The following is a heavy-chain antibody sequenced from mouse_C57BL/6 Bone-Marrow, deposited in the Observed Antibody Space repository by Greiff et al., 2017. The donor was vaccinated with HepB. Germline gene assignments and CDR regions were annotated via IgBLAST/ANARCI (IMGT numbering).Heavy chain of an antibody. CDR3: ARSITTVVGRAWFAY. Sequence: QVQLQQPGAELVKPGASVKLSCKASGYTFTSYWMHWVKQRPGQGLEWIGMIHPNSGSTNYNEKFKSKATLTVDKSSSTAYMQLSSLTSEDSAVYYCARSITTVVGRAWFAYWGQGTLVTVSA. V-gene: IGHV1-64*01. CDR1: GYTFTSYW. CDR2: IHPNSGST. D-gene: IGHD1-1*01. J-gene: IGHJ3*01.